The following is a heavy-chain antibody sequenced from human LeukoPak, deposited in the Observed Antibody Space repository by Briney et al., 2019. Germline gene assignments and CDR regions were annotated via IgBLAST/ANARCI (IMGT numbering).Heavy chain of an antibody. Sequence: PSETLSLTCTVSGGSISSYYWSWIRQPPGKGLEWIGYMYYSGSTNYNPPLKSRVTISVDTSKNRSSLELSSVTAADAAVYYSARAVGGYRYVFDYWGQGTLVTVSS. CDR1: GGSISSYY. CDR2: MYYSGST. CDR3: ARAVGGYRYVFDY. V-gene: IGHV4-59*01. J-gene: IGHJ4*02. D-gene: IGHD5-18*01.